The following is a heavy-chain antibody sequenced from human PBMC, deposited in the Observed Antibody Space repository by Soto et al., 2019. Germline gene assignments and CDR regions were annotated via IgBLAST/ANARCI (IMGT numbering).Heavy chain of an antibody. Sequence: SQTLSLTCTVSGGSISNYYWTWIRQPAGKGLEWIGRISTSGTTNYNPSLKSRGTMSGDTSKNQFSLKMDSVTAADTAVSYCARERTVRGYWFDPWGHGSLVTV. J-gene: IGHJ5*02. CDR3: ARERTVRGYWFDP. CDR1: GGSISNYY. D-gene: IGHD3-10*01. CDR2: ISTSGTT. V-gene: IGHV4-4*07.